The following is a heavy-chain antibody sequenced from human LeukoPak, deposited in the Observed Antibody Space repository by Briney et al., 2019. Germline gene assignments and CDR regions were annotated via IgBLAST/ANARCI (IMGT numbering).Heavy chain of an antibody. D-gene: IGHD3-22*01. J-gene: IGHJ4*02. Sequence: GASVKVSCKASGYTFTSYDINWVRQATGQGLEWMGWMNPNSGNTGYAQKFQGRVTMTRNTSISTAYMELSSLRSEDTAVYYCARAPSTYYYDSSGLGGIGYWGQGTLVTVSS. CDR2: MNPNSGNT. CDR1: GYTFTSYD. V-gene: IGHV1-8*01. CDR3: ARAPSTYYYDSSGLGGIGY.